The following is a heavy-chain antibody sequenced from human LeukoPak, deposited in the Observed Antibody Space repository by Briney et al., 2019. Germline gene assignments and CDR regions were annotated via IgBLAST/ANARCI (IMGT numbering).Heavy chain of an antibody. D-gene: IGHD3-16*01. CDR3: ASDRTYGDAFDI. J-gene: IGHJ3*02. Sequence: ASVKVSCKASGYTFATDGITWVRQAPGQGLEWMAWISTYNGNKNYAQKFQDRVTMTTETSTSTAYMELRNLTSGDTAVYYCASDRTYGDAFDIWGQGTLVTVSS. CDR2: ISTYNGNK. CDR1: GYTFATDG. V-gene: IGHV1-18*01.